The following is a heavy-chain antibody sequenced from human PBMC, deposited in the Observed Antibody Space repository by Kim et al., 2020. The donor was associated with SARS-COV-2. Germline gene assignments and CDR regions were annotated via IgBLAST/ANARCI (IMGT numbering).Heavy chain of an antibody. D-gene: IGHD3-16*01. J-gene: IGHJ4*02. V-gene: IGHV3-72*01. CDR1: GFTFSDHY. CDR2: IRNKRNSYTT. CDR3: ASVTVWNDDYSGLDY. Sequence: GGSLRLSCVASGFTFSDHYMDWVRQAPGKGLEWVARIRNKRNSYTTEYAASVKARFIISRDDSNNSLYLQMNSLKIEDTAVYSCASVTVWNDDYSGLDYWGRGTLVTVSS.